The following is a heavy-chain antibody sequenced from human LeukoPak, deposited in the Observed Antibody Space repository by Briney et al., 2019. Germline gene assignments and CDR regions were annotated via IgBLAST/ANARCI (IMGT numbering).Heavy chain of an antibody. V-gene: IGHV4-4*07. D-gene: IGHD2-15*01. CDR3: ARSARVEPGTGYYFDS. J-gene: IGHJ4*02. CDR1: GGSINGYF. CDR2: ILTNGNT. Sequence: SSETLSLTCTVSGGSINGYFWSWMRQPAGKGLEWIGRILTNGNTDYNPSLNSRVTMSMDTSRNQFSLKLRSVSAADTAVYYCARSARVEPGTGYYFDSWGRGTLVTVSS.